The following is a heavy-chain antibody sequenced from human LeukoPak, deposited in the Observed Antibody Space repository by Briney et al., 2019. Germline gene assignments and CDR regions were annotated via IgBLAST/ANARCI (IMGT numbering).Heavy chain of an antibody. J-gene: IGHJ5*02. CDR2: ISYAGSNK. Sequence: GGSLRLSCAASGFTFSSYAMHWVRQAPGKGLEWVAVISYAGSNKYYADSVKGRFTISRDNSKNTLYLQMNSLRAEDTAVYYCARRYCSGGSCYSFRGDWFDPWGQGTLVTVSS. CDR1: GFTFSSYA. V-gene: IGHV3-30-3*01. D-gene: IGHD2-15*01. CDR3: ARRYCSGGSCYSFRGDWFDP.